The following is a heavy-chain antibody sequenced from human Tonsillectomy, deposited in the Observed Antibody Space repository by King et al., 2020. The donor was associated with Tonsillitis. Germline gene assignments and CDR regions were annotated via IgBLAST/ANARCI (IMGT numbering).Heavy chain of an antibody. Sequence: VQLVESGGGVVQPGSSLRLSCAAAGFTFSTYGMHWVRQAPGKGREWVAVIWYDGSNKYYADYVKCRCTISMYNSKNTLYLQMDSLRAEDTAVYFCARGSGDYVARAFDIWGQGTMVTVSS. D-gene: IGHD4-17*01. V-gene: IGHV3-33*01. CDR2: IWYDGSNK. CDR3: ARGSGDYVARAFDI. CDR1: GFTFSTYG. J-gene: IGHJ3*02.